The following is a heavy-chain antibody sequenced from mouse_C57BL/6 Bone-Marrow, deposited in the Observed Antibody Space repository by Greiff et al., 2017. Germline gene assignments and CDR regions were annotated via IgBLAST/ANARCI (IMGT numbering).Heavy chain of an antibody. D-gene: IGHD1-1*01. CDR3: ARITTVVAVDWYFDV. CDR1: GYSITSGYY. CDR2: ISYDGSN. J-gene: IGHJ1*03. V-gene: IGHV3-6*01. Sequence: VQLKESGPGLVKPSQSLSLTCSVTGYSITSGYYWNWIRQFPGNKLEWMGYISYDGSNNYNPSLKNRISITRDTSKNQFFLKLNSVTTEDTATYYCARITTVVAVDWYFDVWGTGTTVTVSS.